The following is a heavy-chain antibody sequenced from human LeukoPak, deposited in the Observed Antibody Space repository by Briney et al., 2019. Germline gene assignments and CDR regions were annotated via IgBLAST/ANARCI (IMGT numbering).Heavy chain of an antibody. CDR2: IYYSGST. CDR3: ARLGATVTTFDC. J-gene: IGHJ4*02. D-gene: IGHD4-17*01. V-gene: IGHV4-59*01. CDR1: GGSISSYY. Sequence: SETLSLTCTVSGGSISSYYWSWIQQPPGKGLEWIGYIYYSGSTNYNPSLKSRVTISVDTSKNQFSLKLSSVTAADTAVYYCARLGATVTTFDCWGQGTLVTVSS.